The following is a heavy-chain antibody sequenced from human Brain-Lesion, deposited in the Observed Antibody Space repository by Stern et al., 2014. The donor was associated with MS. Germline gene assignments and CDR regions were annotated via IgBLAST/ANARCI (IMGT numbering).Heavy chain of an antibody. Sequence: VQLVESGGGVVQPGRSLGLSCAASGFTFSNYGMHWVRQAPGQGLEWLAVIWSDGRNKFYADSVKGRFSFSRDNSKNTLYLQMNSLRVEDTAVYYCAKEIGPYNGFDYWGQGTLVTVSS. V-gene: IGHV3-33*06. CDR1: GFTFSNYG. J-gene: IGHJ4*02. CDR3: AKEIGPYNGFDY. CDR2: IWSDGRNK. D-gene: IGHD5-24*01.